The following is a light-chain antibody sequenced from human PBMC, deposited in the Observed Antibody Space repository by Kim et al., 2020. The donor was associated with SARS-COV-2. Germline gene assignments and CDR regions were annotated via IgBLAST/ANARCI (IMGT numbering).Light chain of an antibody. Sequence: DIQMTQSPSSLSASVGDRVTITCQASQDISNYLNWYQQKPGKAPKLLIYDASNLATGVPSRFSGSGSGTDFTLTINRLQPEVISTYYCHQYDNLPLTFGGGTKVDIK. CDR2: DAS. V-gene: IGKV1-33*01. CDR3: HQYDNLPLT. J-gene: IGKJ4*01. CDR1: QDISNY.